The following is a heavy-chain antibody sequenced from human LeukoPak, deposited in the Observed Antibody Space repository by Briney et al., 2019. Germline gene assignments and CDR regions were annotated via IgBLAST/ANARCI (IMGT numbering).Heavy chain of an antibody. Sequence: ASVKVSCKASGYSFTSNYMHWVRQAPGQGLEWMGIISPSSGTTSYAENFQGRVTMTRDTSTSTVYMDLSSLRSEDTAVYYCARDLNTHSSSGPSFIWGQGTMVTVSS. J-gene: IGHJ3*02. CDR1: GYSFTSNY. V-gene: IGHV1-46*01. CDR3: ARDLNTHSSSGPSFI. CDR2: ISPSSGTT. D-gene: IGHD2-8*02.